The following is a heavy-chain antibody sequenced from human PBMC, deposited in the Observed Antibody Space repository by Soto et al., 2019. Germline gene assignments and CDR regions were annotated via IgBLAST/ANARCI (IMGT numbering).Heavy chain of an antibody. CDR2: ISGSGGST. CDR1: GFTFSSYA. CDR3: ARGGDGYNYYYYGMDV. Sequence: PGGSLRLSCAAAGFTFSSYAMSWVRQAPGKGLEWVSAISGSGGSTYYADSVKGRFTISRDNSKNTLYLQMNSLRAEDTAVYYCARGGDGYNYYYYGMDVWGQGTTVTVSS. D-gene: IGHD5-12*01. J-gene: IGHJ6*02. V-gene: IGHV3-23*01.